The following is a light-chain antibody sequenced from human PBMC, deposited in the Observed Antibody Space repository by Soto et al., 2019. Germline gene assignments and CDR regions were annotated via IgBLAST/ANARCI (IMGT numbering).Light chain of an antibody. J-gene: IGKJ3*01. CDR3: QQLNSYPRGT. CDR2: AAS. V-gene: IGKV1-9*01. CDR1: QGISSY. Sequence: DIQLTQSPSFLSASVGDRVTITCRASQGISSYLAWYQQKPGKAPKLLIYAASTLQSGVPSRFSGSGSGTEFTLTISSLQPEDFATYYCQQLNSYPRGTFCPGTKVDIK.